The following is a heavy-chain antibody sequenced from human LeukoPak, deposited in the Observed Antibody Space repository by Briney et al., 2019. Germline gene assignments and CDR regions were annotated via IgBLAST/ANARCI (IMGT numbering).Heavy chain of an antibody. Sequence: SETLSLTCTVSGGSVNSGSYYWSWIRQPPGKGLEWIGYIYYSGSTNYNPSLKSRVTISVDTSKNQFSLKLSSVTAADTAVYYCARDPSFYSGYFNYFDYWGQGTLVTVSS. CDR2: IYYSGST. CDR3: ARDPSFYSGYFNYFDY. D-gene: IGHD5-12*01. CDR1: GGSVNSGSYY. V-gene: IGHV4-61*01. J-gene: IGHJ4*02.